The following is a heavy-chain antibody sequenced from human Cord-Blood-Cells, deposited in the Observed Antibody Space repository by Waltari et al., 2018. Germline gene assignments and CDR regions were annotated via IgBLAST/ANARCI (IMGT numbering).Heavy chain of an antibody. J-gene: IGHJ4*02. CDR3: ARTVYSGSSFDY. CDR1: GGSFSGYY. CDR2: INHSGST. D-gene: IGHD1-26*01. V-gene: IGHV4-34*01. Sequence: QVQLQQWGAGLLKPSETLSLTCAFYGGSFSGYYWSWIRQPPGKGLEWIGEINHSGSTNYNPSLKSRVTISVDTSKNQFSLKLSSVTAADTAVYYCARTVYSGSSFDYWGQGTLVTVSS.